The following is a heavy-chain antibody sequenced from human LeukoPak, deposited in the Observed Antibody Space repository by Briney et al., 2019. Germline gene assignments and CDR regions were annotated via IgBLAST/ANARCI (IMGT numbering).Heavy chain of an antibody. Sequence: GGSLRLSCAASGFTFRDSAMSWVRQAPGKGLEWVSLISFSGDNTYYTDSVKGRFTISRDNSKNTLYLQMNSLRAEDTAVYYCARDTGVATGSAFDCWGQGTLVTVSS. J-gene: IGHJ4*02. D-gene: IGHD1-1*01. CDR1: GFTFRDSA. CDR2: ISFSGDNT. CDR3: ARDTGVATGSAFDC. V-gene: IGHV3-23*01.